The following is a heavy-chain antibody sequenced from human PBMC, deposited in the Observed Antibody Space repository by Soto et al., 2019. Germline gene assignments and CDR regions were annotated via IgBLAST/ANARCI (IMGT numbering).Heavy chain of an antibody. J-gene: IGHJ4*02. V-gene: IGHV3-30*03. Sequence: QVELVESGGAVVLPGTSLRLSCVASGITFSRSGMHWVRQAPGKGLEWVAFMSYDETTTFYGDSVKGRFTITRDNSKNTVCLQMSSLRIEDTAVYYCARDKGVRSLDYWGQGALVTVSS. CDR3: ARDKGVRSLDY. D-gene: IGHD2-8*01. CDR1: GITFSRSG. CDR2: MSYDETTT.